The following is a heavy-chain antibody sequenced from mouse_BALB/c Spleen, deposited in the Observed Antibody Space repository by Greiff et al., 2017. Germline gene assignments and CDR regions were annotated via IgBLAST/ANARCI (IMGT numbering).Heavy chain of an antibody. J-gene: IGHJ2*01. D-gene: IGHD1-1*01. CDR2: ISSGGSYT. Sequence: VQLKESGGDLVKPGGSLKLSCAASGFTFSSYGMSWVRQTPDKRLEWVATISSGGSYTYYPDSVKGRFTISRDNAKNTLYLQMSSLKSEDTAMYYCARPHITTVYFDYWGQGTTLTVSS. CDR3: ARPHITTVYFDY. V-gene: IGHV5-6*01. CDR1: GFTFSSYG.